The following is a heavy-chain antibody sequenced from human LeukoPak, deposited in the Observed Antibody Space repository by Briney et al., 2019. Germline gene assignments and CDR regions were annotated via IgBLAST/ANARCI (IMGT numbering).Heavy chain of an antibody. CDR1: GFTFSSYA. CDR3: AKEASRAYYDFWSGYRGGGFDI. Sequence: GGSLRLSCAASGFTFSSYAMSWVRQAPGKGLEWVSAISGSGGSTYYADSVKGRFTISRDNSKNTLYLQMNSLRAEDTAVYYCAKEASRAYYDFWSGYRGGGFDIWGQGTMVTVSS. V-gene: IGHV3-23*01. D-gene: IGHD3-3*01. J-gene: IGHJ3*02. CDR2: ISGSGGST.